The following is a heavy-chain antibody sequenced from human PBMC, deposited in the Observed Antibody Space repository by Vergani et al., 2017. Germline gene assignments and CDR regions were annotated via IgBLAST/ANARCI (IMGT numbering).Heavy chain of an antibody. D-gene: IGHD5-12*01. CDR1: GFSFPGYA. Sequence: VQLLESGGGLVQPGGSLRLSCEASGFSFPGYAMSWVRQAPGKGLEWVAVMSYDGNKSSYADSVKGRFTVSRDSSKRTQYLQMNSLRAEDTAVYYCAKDWGFAPDSTGVARGLIDYWGQGTLVIVSS. J-gene: IGHJ4*02. V-gene: IGHV3-30*18. CDR2: MSYDGNKS. CDR3: AKDWGFAPDSTGVARGLIDY.